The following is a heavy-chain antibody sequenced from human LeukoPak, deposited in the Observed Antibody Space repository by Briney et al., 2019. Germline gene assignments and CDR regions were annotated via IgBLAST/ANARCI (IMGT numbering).Heavy chain of an antibody. CDR3: ARDTGWYFDL. V-gene: IGHV3-74*01. Sequence: GGSLRLSCAASGFTFSGYWMHWVRQAPGRGLVWVSRITGDGSSTTYADSVKGRFTISRDNAKNTVFLQMISLRAEDTAVYYCARDTGWYFDLWGRGTLVTVSS. CDR2: ITGDGSST. CDR1: GFTFSGYW. J-gene: IGHJ2*01. D-gene: IGHD4-17*01.